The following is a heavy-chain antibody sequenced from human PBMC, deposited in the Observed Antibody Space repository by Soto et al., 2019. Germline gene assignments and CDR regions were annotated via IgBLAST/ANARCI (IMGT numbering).Heavy chain of an antibody. CDR3: ARWGEASIAAAGHYYFYYGMDV. Sequence: QVQLVQSGAEVKKPGASVKVSCKASGYTFTGYYMHWVRQAPGQALECMGWINPNSGGTNYAQKFQGWVTMTRDTSISTAYMELSRLRSDDTAVYYCARWGEASIAAAGHYYFYYGMDVWGQGTTVTVSS. CDR1: GYTFTGYY. J-gene: IGHJ6*02. V-gene: IGHV1-2*04. D-gene: IGHD6-13*01. CDR2: INPNSGGT.